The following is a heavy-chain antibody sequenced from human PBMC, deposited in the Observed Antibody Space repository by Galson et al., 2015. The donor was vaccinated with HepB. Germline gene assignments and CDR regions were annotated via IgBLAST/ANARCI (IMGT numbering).Heavy chain of an antibody. Sequence: SLRLSCAASGFTFSSYSMNWVRQAPGKGLEWVSYISSSSSTIYYADSVKGRFTISRDNAKNSLYLQMNSLRAEDTAVYYCARGRAVGATTPVYYYYGMDVWGQGTTVTVSS. J-gene: IGHJ6*02. CDR1: GFTFSSYS. D-gene: IGHD1-26*01. V-gene: IGHV3-48*04. CDR3: ARGRAVGATTPVYYYYGMDV. CDR2: ISSSSSTI.